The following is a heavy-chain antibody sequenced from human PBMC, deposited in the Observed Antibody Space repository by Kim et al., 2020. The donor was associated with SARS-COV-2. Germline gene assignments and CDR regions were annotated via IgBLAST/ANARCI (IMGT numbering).Heavy chain of an antibody. CDR3: ASGPQWELLDF. CDR1: GASAGTGAYY. D-gene: IGHD1-26*01. J-gene: IGHJ4*02. V-gene: IGHV4-31*03. CDR2: IYHSALT. Sequence: SETLSLTCTVSGASAGTGAYYWTWIRHHPGKGLEWIGYIYHSALTYYNPSLKSRVTMSLDKSKNQFSLNLSSVTAADTAVYYCASGPQWELLDFWGQGSL.